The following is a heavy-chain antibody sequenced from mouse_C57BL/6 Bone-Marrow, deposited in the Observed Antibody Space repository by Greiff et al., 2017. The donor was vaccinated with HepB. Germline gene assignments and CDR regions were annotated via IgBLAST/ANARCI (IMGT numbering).Heavy chain of an antibody. CDR1: GFTFNTYA. CDR2: IRSKSSNYAT. Sequence: EVKLVESGGGLVQPKGSLKLSCAASGFTFNTYAMHWVRQAPGKGLEWVARIRSKSSNYATYYADSVKDRFTISRDDSQSMLYLQMNNLKTEDTAMYYCVMLDDYDDGWYFDVWGTGTTVTVSS. V-gene: IGHV10-3*01. CDR3: VMLDDYDDGWYFDV. J-gene: IGHJ1*03. D-gene: IGHD2-4*01.